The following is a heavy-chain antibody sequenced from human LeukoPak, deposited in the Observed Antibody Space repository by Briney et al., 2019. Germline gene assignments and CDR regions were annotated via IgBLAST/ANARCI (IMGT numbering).Heavy chain of an antibody. V-gene: IGHV3-11*01. Sequence: PGGSLRLSCAASRFTFSDYYMSWIRQAPGKGLEWVSYISSSGSTIYYADSVKGRFTISRDNAKNSLYLQMNSLRAEDTAVYYCARAQRWAHYIDYWGQGTLVTVSS. D-gene: IGHD5-24*01. CDR2: ISSSGSTI. CDR1: RFTFSDYY. CDR3: ARAQRWAHYIDY. J-gene: IGHJ4*02.